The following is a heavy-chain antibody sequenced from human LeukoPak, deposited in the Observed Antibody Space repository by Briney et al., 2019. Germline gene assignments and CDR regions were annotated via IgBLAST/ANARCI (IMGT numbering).Heavy chain of an antibody. Sequence: GGSLRLSCAASGFTFSSYAMSWVRQAPGKGLVWVSRINSDGSNTIYADSVKGRFTFSRDNAKNTLYLQMGSLTAEDTGVYYCSRGGVYHGFDIWGQGTMVTVSS. J-gene: IGHJ3*02. D-gene: IGHD5/OR15-5a*01. CDR1: GFTFSSYA. CDR3: SRGGVYHGFDI. CDR2: INSDGSNT. V-gene: IGHV3-74*01.